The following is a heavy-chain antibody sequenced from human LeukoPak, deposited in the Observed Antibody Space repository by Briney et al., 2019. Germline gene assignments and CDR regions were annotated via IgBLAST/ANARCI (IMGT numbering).Heavy chain of an antibody. D-gene: IGHD4-17*01. J-gene: IGHJ4*02. V-gene: IGHV4-59*01. Sequence: SVTLSLTCTVSGGSISNYYWSWIRQPPGQGLEWIGYIYYSGRTNYNSSLKSRVTISVDTSKNQFSLKLTSVTAADTAVYYCARYGDRGYYFDYWGQGTLVTVSS. CDR2: IYYSGRT. CDR3: ARYGDRGYYFDY. CDR1: GGSISNYY.